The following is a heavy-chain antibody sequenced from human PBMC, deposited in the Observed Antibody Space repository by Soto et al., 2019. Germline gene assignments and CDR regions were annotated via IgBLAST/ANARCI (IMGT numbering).Heavy chain of an antibody. D-gene: IGHD2-15*01. J-gene: IGHJ4*02. CDR2: IIPIFGTA. Sequence: SVKVSCKASGGTFSSYAISWVRQAPGQGLEWMGGIIPIFGTANYAQKFQGRVTITADESTSTAYMELRSLRSEDTAVYYCARTPVVPAATVIVVAAATSITSDSWGQGTLVTVS. V-gene: IGHV1-69*13. CDR3: ARTPVVPAATVIVVAAATSITSDS. CDR1: GGTFSSYA.